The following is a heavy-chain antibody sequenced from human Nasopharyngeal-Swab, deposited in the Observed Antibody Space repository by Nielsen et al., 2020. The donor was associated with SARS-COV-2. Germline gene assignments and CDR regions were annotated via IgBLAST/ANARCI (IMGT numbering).Heavy chain of an antibody. Sequence: GESLKISCAASGFTFSTYWMSWVRQTPGKGLEWLANIKPDGSYIEYADSVKGRFTISRDNARNSVYLQLNSLRAEDTALYYCATWKGSNWFDYWGQGTLVTVSS. J-gene: IGHJ4*02. CDR2: IKPDGSYI. V-gene: IGHV3-7*01. D-gene: IGHD6-13*01. CDR1: GFTFSTYW. CDR3: ATWKGSNWFDY.